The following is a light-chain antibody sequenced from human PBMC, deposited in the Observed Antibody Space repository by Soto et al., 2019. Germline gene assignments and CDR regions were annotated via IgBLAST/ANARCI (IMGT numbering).Light chain of an antibody. Sequence: EIVMTQSPATLSVSPGERVTISCRASQSVSSNLAWYQQKPGQAPRLLIYGASTRATGIPARFSGSGSGTELTLTISSRQPEDFAVYYCQQYNNWPFTFGPGTKVDIK. J-gene: IGKJ3*01. V-gene: IGKV3-15*01. CDR2: GAS. CDR3: QQYNNWPFT. CDR1: QSVSSN.